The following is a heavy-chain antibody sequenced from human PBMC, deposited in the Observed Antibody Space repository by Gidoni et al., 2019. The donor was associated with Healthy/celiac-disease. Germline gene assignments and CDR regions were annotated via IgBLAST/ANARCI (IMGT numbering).Heavy chain of an antibody. V-gene: IGHV3-30*04. J-gene: IGHJ6*02. D-gene: IGHD3-10*01. Sequence: QVQLVESGGGVVQPGRSLRLSCAASGFTFSSYALHWVRQAPGKGLEWVAVISYDGSNKYYADSVKGRFTISRDNSKNTLYLQMNSLRAEDTAVYYCARDLLWFGELVSSYYYYGMDVWGQGTTVTVSS. CDR2: ISYDGSNK. CDR1: GFTFSSYA. CDR3: ARDLLWFGELVSSYYYYGMDV.